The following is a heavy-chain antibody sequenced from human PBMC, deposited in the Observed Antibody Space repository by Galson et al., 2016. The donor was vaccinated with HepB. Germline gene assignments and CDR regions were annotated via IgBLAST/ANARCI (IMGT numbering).Heavy chain of an antibody. CDR3: AKDEGLAALDWFAP. Sequence: SETLSLTCAVSGDSISDSNWWSWVRQPPGKGLEWIGQIFHSGDIPYNPSLKSRVTISMDKSKNQFSLNLTSVTAADTAVYFCAKDEGLAALDWFAPWGQGAQVTVAS. CDR1: GDSISDSNW. J-gene: IGHJ5*02. D-gene: IGHD6-6*01. CDR2: IFHSGDI. V-gene: IGHV4-4*02.